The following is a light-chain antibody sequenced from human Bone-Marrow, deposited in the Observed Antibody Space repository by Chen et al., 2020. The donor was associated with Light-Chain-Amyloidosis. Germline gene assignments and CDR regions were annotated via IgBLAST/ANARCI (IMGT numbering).Light chain of an antibody. CDR3: QQYYSTPFT. CDR1: QSVLYSSNNKNY. Sequence: DIVMTQSPDSLAVSLGDRATINCKSSQSVLYSSNNKNYLAWYQQKPGQPPKLLIYWASTRESGVPDRFSGSGSGTDFTLTISSLQAEDVAVYYCQQYYSTPFTFGPGPKWISN. V-gene: IGKV4-1*01. J-gene: IGKJ3*01. CDR2: WAS.